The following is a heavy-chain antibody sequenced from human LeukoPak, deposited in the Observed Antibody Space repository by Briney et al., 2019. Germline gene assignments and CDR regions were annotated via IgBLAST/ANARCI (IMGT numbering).Heavy chain of an antibody. V-gene: IGHV3-23*01. J-gene: IGHJ5*02. CDR3: ATRDDFWSGYSSWFDP. D-gene: IGHD3-3*01. CDR1: GFTFSGYA. Sequence: GGSLRLSCAASGFTFSGYAMSWVRQAPGKGLEWVSAISGSGGSTYYADSVKGRFTISRDNSKNTLYLQMNSLRAEDTAVYYCATRDDFWSGYSSWFDPWGQGTLVTVSS. CDR2: ISGSGGST.